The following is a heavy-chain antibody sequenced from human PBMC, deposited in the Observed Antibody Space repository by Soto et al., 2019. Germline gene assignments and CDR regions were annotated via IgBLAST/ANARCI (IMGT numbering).Heavy chain of an antibody. Sequence: ESGGGLVQPGRSLRLSCAASGFTFDDYAMHWVRQAPGKGLEWVSGISWNSGRIAYADSVKGRFTISRDNAKSSLYLQMNSLRAEDTALYYCAKSWQVIGYFQYWGQGALVTVSS. CDR3: AKSWQVIGYFQY. CDR1: GFTFDDYA. J-gene: IGHJ1*01. CDR2: ISWNSGRI. D-gene: IGHD3-10*01. V-gene: IGHV3-9*01.